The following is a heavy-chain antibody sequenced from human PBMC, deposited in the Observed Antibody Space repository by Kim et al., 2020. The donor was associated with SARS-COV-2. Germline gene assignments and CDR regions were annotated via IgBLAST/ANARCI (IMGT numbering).Heavy chain of an antibody. J-gene: IGHJ6*02. V-gene: IGHV3-9*01. CDR2: ISWNSGSI. Sequence: GGSLRLSCAASGFTFDDYAMHWVRQAPGKGLEWVSGISWNSGSIGYADSVKGRFTISRDNAKNSLYLQMNSLRAEDTALYYCAKGLAAAGTGYGMDVWGQGTTVTVSS. D-gene: IGHD6-13*01. CDR1: GFTFDDYA. CDR3: AKGLAAAGTGYGMDV.